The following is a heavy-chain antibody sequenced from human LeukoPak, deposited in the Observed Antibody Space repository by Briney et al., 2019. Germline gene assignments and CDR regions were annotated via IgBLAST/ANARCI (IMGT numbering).Heavy chain of an antibody. V-gene: IGHV3-33*06. Sequence: GGSLRLSCAASGFTFSSYGMHWVRQAPGKGLEWVAVIWYDGSNKYYADSVKGRFTISRDNSKNTLYLQMNSLRAEDTAVYYCAKDREPITMVRGVIVGGTYYFDYWGQGTLVTVSS. D-gene: IGHD3-10*01. J-gene: IGHJ4*02. CDR2: IWYDGSNK. CDR3: AKDREPITMVRGVIVGGTYYFDY. CDR1: GFTFSSYG.